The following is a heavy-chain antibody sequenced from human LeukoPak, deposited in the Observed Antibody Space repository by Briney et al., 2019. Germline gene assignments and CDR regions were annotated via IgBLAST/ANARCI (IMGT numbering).Heavy chain of an antibody. CDR3: ARERGTTVVRWDY. Sequence: SETLSLTCTASGGSISSGTYYWSWIRQPAGKGLEWIGRIYSSGTTNYNPSLKSRVTISLDTSKNQFPLRLSSVTAADTAVYYCARERGTTVVRWDYWGQGTQVTVSS. J-gene: IGHJ4*02. CDR1: GGSISSGTYY. V-gene: IGHV4-61*02. CDR2: IYSSGTT. D-gene: IGHD4-23*01.